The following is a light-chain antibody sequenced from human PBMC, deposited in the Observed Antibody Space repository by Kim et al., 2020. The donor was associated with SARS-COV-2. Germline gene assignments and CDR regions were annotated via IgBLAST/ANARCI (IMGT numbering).Light chain of an antibody. CDR1: QRVSS. CDR3: QQHGSSPIT. Sequence: SLSPGERATLSCRASQRVSSIAWYQQKPGQAPSLLICGAFTRATGIPDRFSGSGSGTDFTLTISRLEPEDFAVYFCQQHGSSPITFGQGTRLEIK. J-gene: IGKJ5*01. CDR2: GAF. V-gene: IGKV3-20*01.